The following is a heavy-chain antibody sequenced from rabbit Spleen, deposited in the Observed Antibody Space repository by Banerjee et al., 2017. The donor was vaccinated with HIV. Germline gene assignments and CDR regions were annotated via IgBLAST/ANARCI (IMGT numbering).Heavy chain of an antibody. V-gene: IGHV1S45*01. D-gene: IGHD1-1*01. CDR1: GFDFSSNA. CDR3: ARDSTSAIGWNFNL. J-gene: IGHJ4*01. Sequence: QEHLEESGGGLVQPEGSLTLTCKASGFDFSSNAMCWVRQAPGKGPEWIACIYVGSSDATYYTNWAKGRFTISKPSSTTVTLQMTSLTAADTARYFCARDSTSAIGWNFNLWGQGTLVTVS. CDR2: IYVGSSDAT.